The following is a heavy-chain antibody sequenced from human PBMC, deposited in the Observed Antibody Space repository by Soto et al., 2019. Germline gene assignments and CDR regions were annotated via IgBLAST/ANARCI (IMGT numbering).Heavy chain of an antibody. CDR2: ITSASDYI. V-gene: IGHV3-21*01. CDR1: GFMFTKST. D-gene: IGHD3-9*01. CDR3: ARVGTGSSTPLDI. Sequence: GGSLRLSCVASGFMFTKSTMNWVRQSPGKGLEWVSSITSASDYIFYADSVKGRFTISRDNANNSLYLQMNSLRAEDTAVYYCARVGTGSSTPLDIWGQGTMVTVS. J-gene: IGHJ3*02.